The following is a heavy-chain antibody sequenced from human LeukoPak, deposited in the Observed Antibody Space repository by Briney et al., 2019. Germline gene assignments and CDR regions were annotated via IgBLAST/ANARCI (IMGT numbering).Heavy chain of an antibody. CDR1: GGSFSGYY. V-gene: IGHV4-34*01. CDR3: ASFTHIVVVTAIHGGGYFDY. J-gene: IGHJ4*02. Sequence: SETLSLTCAVYGGSFSGYYWSWIRQPPGKGLEWIGEINHSGSTNYNPSLKSRVTISVDTSKNQFSLKLSSVTAADTAVYYCASFTHIVVVTAIHGGGYFDYWGQGTLVTVSS. D-gene: IGHD2-21*02. CDR2: INHSGST.